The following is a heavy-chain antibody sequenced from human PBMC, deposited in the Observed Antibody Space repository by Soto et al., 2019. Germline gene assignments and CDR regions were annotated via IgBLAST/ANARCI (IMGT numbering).Heavy chain of an antibody. CDR2: ISYYSGSI. Sequence: GGSLRLSCAASGFNFDDYGMHWVRQAPGKGLEWVSGISYYSGSIGYADSVKGRFTISRDNAKNSLSLQMNSLRADDTAVYYFARDQLYYNEFSGRPLNAFDVWGHGTMVTVSS. J-gene: IGHJ3*01. D-gene: IGHD3-22*01. CDR1: GFNFDDYG. CDR3: ARDQLYYNEFSGRPLNAFDV. V-gene: IGHV3-9*01.